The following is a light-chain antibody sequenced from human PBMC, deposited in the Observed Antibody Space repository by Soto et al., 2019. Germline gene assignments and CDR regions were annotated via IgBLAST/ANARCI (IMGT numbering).Light chain of an antibody. CDR2: DVT. CDR1: SSDVGDYEH. CDR3: SLYTSSSTWV. V-gene: IGLV2-18*01. J-gene: IGLJ3*02. Sequence: QSVLTQPPSVSGSPGQSVTISCTVTSSDVGDYEHVSWYQQAPGTAPTLIIFDVTNRPSGVPDRFSGSKSGNTPSLTIFGLQAEDEADYYCSLYTSSSTWVFGGGTKLTVL.